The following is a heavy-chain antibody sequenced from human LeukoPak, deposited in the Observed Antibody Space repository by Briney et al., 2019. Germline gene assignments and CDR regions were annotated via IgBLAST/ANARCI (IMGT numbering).Heavy chain of an antibody. V-gene: IGHV3-23*01. CDR1: GFTFSIYA. D-gene: IGHD4-17*01. J-gene: IGHJ4*02. CDR3: AREDLDYGDPVD. CDR2: IHGSGGVT. Sequence: GGSLRLSCAASGFTFSIYAMTWLRQAPGKGLEWVSGIHGSGGVTYYADSVKGRFTISRDNSKKTLYLQMNSLRAEDTAVYYCAREDLDYGDPVDWGQGTLVTVSS.